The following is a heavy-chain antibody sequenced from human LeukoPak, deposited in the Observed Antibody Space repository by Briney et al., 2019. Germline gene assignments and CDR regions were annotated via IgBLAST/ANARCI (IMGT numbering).Heavy chain of an antibody. CDR2: ISSSSSYI. J-gene: IGHJ1*01. V-gene: IGHV3-21*04. D-gene: IGHD3-22*01. Sequence: PGGSLRLSCAASGFTFSSYSMNWVRQAPGKGREWVSSISSSSSYIYYADSVKGRFTISRDNSKNTLYLQMNSLRAEDTAVCYCAKTMYYYDSGGYFYFQHWGQGTLVTVSS. CDR1: GFTFSSYS. CDR3: AKTMYYYDSGGYFYFQH.